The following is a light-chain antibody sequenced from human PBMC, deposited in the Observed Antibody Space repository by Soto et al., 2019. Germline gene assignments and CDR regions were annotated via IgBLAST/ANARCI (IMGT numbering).Light chain of an antibody. CDR3: SSYTTSSTQV. V-gene: IGLV2-14*01. Sequence: QAVVTQPASVSGSPGQSITISCTGTSSDVGGYNYVSWYQQHPGKAPKLIIYDVGNRPSGVSNRFSGSKSGNTASLTISGLQADDEADYYCSSYTTSSTQVFGTGTKLTVL. J-gene: IGLJ1*01. CDR1: SSDVGGYNY. CDR2: DVG.